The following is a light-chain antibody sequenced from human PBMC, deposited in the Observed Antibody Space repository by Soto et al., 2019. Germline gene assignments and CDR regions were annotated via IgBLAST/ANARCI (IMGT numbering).Light chain of an antibody. Sequence: EIVLTHSPGTLSLSPGERATLSCSSSQSVSSSFLDWYRQRPGQAPRLLIYAASNTAPGIPDRFSGSGSGTDFTLTISRLEPEDVAVYYGQGNYISLTFGGGTKVDIK. J-gene: IGKJ4*01. CDR1: QSVSSSF. CDR2: AAS. V-gene: IGKV3-20*01. CDR3: QGNYISLT.